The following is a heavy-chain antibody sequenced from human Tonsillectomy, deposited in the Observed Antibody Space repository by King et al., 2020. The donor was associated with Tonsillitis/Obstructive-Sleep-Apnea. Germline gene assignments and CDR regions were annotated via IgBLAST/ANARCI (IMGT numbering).Heavy chain of an antibody. Sequence: VQLQQWGAGLLKPSETLSLTCAVYGGSFSGYYWSWIRQPPGKGLEWIGEINNSGSTNYNPSLKIRVTISVDTSKNQFSLKLSSVTAADTAVYYCARGYQYWGQGTLVTVSS. D-gene: IGHD2-2*01. CDR1: GGSFSGYY. J-gene: IGHJ4*02. CDR2: INNSGST. V-gene: IGHV4-34*01. CDR3: ARGYQY.